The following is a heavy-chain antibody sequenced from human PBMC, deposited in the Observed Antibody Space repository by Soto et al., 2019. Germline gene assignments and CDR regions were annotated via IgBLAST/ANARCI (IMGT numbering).Heavy chain of an antibody. Sequence: GGSLRLSCATSGVIFSDYAMHWVRQAPGKGLEWVVFISYDGNNKFYADSVKGRVTISRDNSRNTLYLQMNSLRAEDTAVYYCARASPFTTSSPYYYYYGMDVRGQGTTVTVSS. CDR1: GVIFSDYA. V-gene: IGHV3-30-3*01. J-gene: IGHJ6*02. CDR3: ARASPFTTSSPYYYYYGMDV. D-gene: IGHD6-6*01. CDR2: ISYDGNNK.